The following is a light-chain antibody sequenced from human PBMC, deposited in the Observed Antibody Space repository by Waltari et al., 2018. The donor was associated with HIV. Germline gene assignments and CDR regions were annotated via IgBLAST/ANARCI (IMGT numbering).Light chain of an antibody. CDR3: GTWDGAYVV. Sequence: QSVLTQPPSLSAAAAPHVTISCSGSSSIIGYHYVSWYQQLPGTAPKLLIYDKHKRPSGIPDRFSGSKSVTSATLGIAGLQTGDEADYYCGTWDGAYVVFGGGTKLTVL. V-gene: IGLV1-51*01. J-gene: IGLJ2*01. CDR2: DKH. CDR1: SSIIGYHY.